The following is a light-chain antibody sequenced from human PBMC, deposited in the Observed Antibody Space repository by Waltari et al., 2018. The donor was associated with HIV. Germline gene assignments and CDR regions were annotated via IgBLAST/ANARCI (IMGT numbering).Light chain of an antibody. V-gene: IGLV1-51*01. J-gene: IGLJ2*01. CDR3: GTWDSGLSVVV. CDR1: SSNIGNNY. CDR2: DNK. Sequence: QSVLTQPPSVSAAPGQTVTITCSGTSSNIGNNYVSWYQHLPGTAPQLLIYDNKKRPSEIPDRFSASESGTSATLDITGLRTGDEADYTCGTWDSGLSVVVFGEGTKLTVL.